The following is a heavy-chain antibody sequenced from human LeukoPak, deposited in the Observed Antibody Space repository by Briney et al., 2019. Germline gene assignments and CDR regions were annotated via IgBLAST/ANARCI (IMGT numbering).Heavy chain of an antibody. CDR1: GYTFTGYY. V-gene: IGHV1-69*04. J-gene: IGHJ4*02. Sequence: SVKVSCKASGYTFTGYYMHWVRQAPGQGLEWMGRVIPILGIANYAQKFQGRVTITADKSTSTAYMELSSLRSEDTAVYYCARDHPQYCSSTCRYFDYWGQGTLVTVSS. CDR3: ARDHPQYCSSTCRYFDY. CDR2: VIPILGIA. D-gene: IGHD2-2*01.